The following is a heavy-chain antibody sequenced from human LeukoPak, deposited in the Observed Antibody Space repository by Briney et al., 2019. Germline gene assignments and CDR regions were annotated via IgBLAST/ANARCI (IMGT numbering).Heavy chain of an antibody. J-gene: IGHJ5*02. CDR3: ARRRTGIRFWFDP. D-gene: IGHD1-14*01. CDR1: GGTFSSYA. Sequence: SVKVSCKASGGTFSSYAISWVRQAPGQGLEWMGGIIPIFGTANYAQKFQGRVTMTRNTSISTAYMELSSLRSEDTAVYYCARRRTGIRFWFDPWGQGTLVTVSS. V-gene: IGHV1-69*05. CDR2: IIPIFGTA.